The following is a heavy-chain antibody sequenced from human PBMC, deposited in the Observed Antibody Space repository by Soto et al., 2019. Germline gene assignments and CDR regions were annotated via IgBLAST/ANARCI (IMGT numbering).Heavy chain of an antibody. CDR2: IYHSGST. V-gene: IGHV4-4*02. D-gene: IGHD1-26*01. CDR3: ARVSGSYYYGMDV. J-gene: IGHJ6*02. CDR1: GGSISSSNW. Sequence: QVQLQESGPGLVKPSGTLSLTCAVSGGSISSSNWWSWVRQPPGKGLEWIGEIYHSGSTNYNPSLKGRVTLSVDKSQNQFSLKLSSVTAADTAVYYCARVSGSYYYGMDVWGQGTTVTVSS.